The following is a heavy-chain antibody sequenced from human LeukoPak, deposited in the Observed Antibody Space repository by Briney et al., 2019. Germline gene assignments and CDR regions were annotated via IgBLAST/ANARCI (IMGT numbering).Heavy chain of an antibody. CDR3: ATVAAVAGTADY. J-gene: IGHJ4*02. D-gene: IGHD6-19*01. Sequence: ASVKVSCKASGYTFTSYDINSVRQATGQGLEWMGWMNPNSGNTGYAQKFQGRVTITRNTSISTAYMELSSLRSEDTAVYYCATVAAVAGTADYWGQGTLVTVSS. CDR2: MNPNSGNT. CDR1: GYTFTSYD. V-gene: IGHV1-8*03.